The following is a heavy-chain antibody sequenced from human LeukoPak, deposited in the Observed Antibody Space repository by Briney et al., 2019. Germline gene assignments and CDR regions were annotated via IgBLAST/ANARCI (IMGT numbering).Heavy chain of an antibody. J-gene: IGHJ4*02. CDR2: ISGSGGST. Sequence: GGSLSLSCAATGFTFSSYSMNSVRQAPGKGLEWVSAISGSGGSTYYADSVKGRFTISRDNSKNTLYLQMNSLRAGDTAVYYCAKALGFLEWLADYWGQGTLVTVSS. V-gene: IGHV3-23*01. D-gene: IGHD3-3*01. CDR3: AKALGFLEWLADY. CDR1: GFTFSSYS.